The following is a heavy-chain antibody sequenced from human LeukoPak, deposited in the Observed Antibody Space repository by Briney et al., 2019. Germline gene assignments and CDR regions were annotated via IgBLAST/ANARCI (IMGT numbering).Heavy chain of an antibody. CDR3: ARVSSSWSIRS. CDR2: MNPNSGNS. V-gene: IGHV1-8*01. Sequence: GASVRVSCKASGYTFTNHDINWVRQATGQGLEWMGWMNPNSGNSGYAQKFQGRVTITRNTSISTAYMELSSLRSEDTAVYYCARVSSSWSIRSWGQGTLVTVSS. J-gene: IGHJ5*02. CDR1: GYTFTNHD. D-gene: IGHD6-13*01.